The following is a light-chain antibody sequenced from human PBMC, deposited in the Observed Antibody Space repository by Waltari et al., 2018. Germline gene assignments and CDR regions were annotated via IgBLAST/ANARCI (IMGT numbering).Light chain of an antibody. J-gene: IGLJ3*02. V-gene: IGLV4-69*01. Sequence: QLVLTQSPSASASLGASVKLTCTLSSGHSSYAIAWHQQQPEKGPRYLMKLNSDGSHSKGGGIPDRFAGSSSGAGRYLTISSLQSEDEADYYCQTWGTGFWVFGGGTKLTVL. CDR3: QTWGTGFWV. CDR2: LNSDGSH. CDR1: SGHSSYA.